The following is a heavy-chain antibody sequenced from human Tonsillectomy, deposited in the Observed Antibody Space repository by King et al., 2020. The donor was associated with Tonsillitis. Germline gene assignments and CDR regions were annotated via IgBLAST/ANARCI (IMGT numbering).Heavy chain of an antibody. D-gene: IGHD3-22*01. J-gene: IGHJ4*02. CDR1: GFNFSTYG. Sequence: VQLVESGGGVVQPGRSLRLSCVGSGFNFSTYGMHCVRQAPGKGLEWVAVISYDANNKYYGDSVKGRFTISRDNSKNTLYLQMNSLRSEDTGVYWCAQDAPDRFNGYPSRHWGQGTLITVSS. CDR2: ISYDANNK. CDR3: AQDAPDRFNGYPSRH. V-gene: IGHV3-30*18.